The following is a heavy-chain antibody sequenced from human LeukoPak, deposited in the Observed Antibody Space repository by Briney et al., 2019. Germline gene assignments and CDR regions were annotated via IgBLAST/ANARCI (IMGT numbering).Heavy chain of an antibody. V-gene: IGHV3-23*01. Sequence: GGSLRLSCAASGFTFSSYAMSWVRQAPGKGLEWVSAISGSGGSTYYADSVKGRFTISRDNSKNTLYLQMNRLRAEDTAVYYCAKDNRRAHYFDYWGQGTLVTVSS. CDR2: ISGSGGST. CDR3: AKDNRRAHYFDY. CDR1: GFTFSSYA. J-gene: IGHJ4*02.